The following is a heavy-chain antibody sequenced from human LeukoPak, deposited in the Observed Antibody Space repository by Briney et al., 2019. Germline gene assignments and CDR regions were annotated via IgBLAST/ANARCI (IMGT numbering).Heavy chain of an antibody. CDR2: MNPNSGNT. V-gene: IGHV1-8*01. J-gene: IGHJ5*02. Sequence: ASVKVSCKASGYTFTSYDINWVRQATGQGLEWMGWMNPNSGNTGYAQKFQGRVTTTRNTSISTAYMELSSLRSEDTAVYYCVRIMRDGYNYGDWFDPWGQGTLVTVSS. CDR3: VRIMRDGYNYGDWFDP. CDR1: GYTFTSYD. D-gene: IGHD5-24*01.